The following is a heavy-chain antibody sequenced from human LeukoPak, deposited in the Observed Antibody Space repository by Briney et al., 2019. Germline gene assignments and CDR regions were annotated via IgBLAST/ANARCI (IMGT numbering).Heavy chain of an antibody. Sequence: SETLSLTCTVSGGSISPYYWSWIRQPPGKGLEWIGYIYYSGSTNYNPSLKSRVTISVDTSKNQFSLKLSSVTAADTAVYYCARVGATNAFDIWGQGTMVTVSS. J-gene: IGHJ3*02. CDR3: ARVGATNAFDI. CDR2: IYYSGST. CDR1: GGSISPYY. V-gene: IGHV4-59*08. D-gene: IGHD1-26*01.